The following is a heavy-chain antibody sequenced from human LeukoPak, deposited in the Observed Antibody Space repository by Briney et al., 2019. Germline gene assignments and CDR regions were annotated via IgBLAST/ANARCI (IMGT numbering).Heavy chain of an antibody. Sequence: GGSLRLSCAASGFTFSNYNMNWVRQAPGKGLEWVSYISSSSNTIYYADSVKGRFTISRDNAKNSLYLQMNSLRAEDTAVYYCARHWGIAARGYFDYWGQGTLVTVSS. CDR2: ISSSSNTI. V-gene: IGHV3-48*01. CDR3: ARHWGIAARGYFDY. D-gene: IGHD6-13*01. CDR1: GFTFSNYN. J-gene: IGHJ4*02.